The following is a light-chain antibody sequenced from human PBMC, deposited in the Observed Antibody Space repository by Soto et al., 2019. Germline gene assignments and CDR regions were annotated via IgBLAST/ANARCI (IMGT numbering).Light chain of an antibody. Sequence: QSVLTQPPSVSGAPGQRVTISCTGSSSNIGAGYDVHWYQQFPGTAPKLLIYGNNNRPSGVPGRFSGSESGTSASLAITGLQAEDEADYYCQSYDSSLSGYVFGTGTQLTVL. CDR3: QSYDSSLSGYV. V-gene: IGLV1-40*01. J-gene: IGLJ1*01. CDR2: GNN. CDR1: SSNIGAGYD.